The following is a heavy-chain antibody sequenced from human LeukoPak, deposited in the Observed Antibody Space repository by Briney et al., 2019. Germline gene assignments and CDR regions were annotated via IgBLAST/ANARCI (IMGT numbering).Heavy chain of an antibody. CDR1: GFTFSSYG. D-gene: IGHD3-16*01. CDR2: ISYDGSNK. Sequence: GRSLRLSCAASGFTFSSYGMHWVRQAPGKGLEWVAVISYDGSNKYYADSVKGRFTISRDNSKNTLYLQMNSLRAEDTAVYYCAKQIWGGLGNYYFDYWGQGTLVTVSS. V-gene: IGHV3-30*18. CDR3: AKQIWGGLGNYYFDY. J-gene: IGHJ4*02.